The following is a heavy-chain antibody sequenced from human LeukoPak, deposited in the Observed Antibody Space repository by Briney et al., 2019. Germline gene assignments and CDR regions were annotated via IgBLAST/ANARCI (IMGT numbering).Heavy chain of an antibody. CDR2: INPNSGDT. Sequence: ASVKVSCMATGYTFTSYGIIWVRQAPGQGLEWMGWINPNSGDTNYAQKFQGRVTMTRDTSISTAYMELSRLRSDDTAVYYCARAVTTYYAMDVWGQGTTFTVSS. J-gene: IGHJ6*02. D-gene: IGHD4-17*01. CDR1: GYTFTSYG. V-gene: IGHV1-2*02. CDR3: ARAVTTYYAMDV.